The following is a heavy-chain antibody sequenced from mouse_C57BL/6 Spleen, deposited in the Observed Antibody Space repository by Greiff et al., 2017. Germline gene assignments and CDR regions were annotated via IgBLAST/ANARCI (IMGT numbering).Heavy chain of an antibody. CDR1: GYTFTDYY. D-gene: IGHD1-1*01. CDR2: INPNNGGT. V-gene: IGHV1-26*01. CDR3: ARIPITTVVAPYFDY. J-gene: IGHJ2*01. Sequence: EVQLQQSGPELVKPGASVKISCKASGYTFTDYYMNWVKQSHGKSLEWIGDINPNNGGTSYNQKFKGKATLTVDKSSSTAYMELRSLTSEDSAVYYCARIPITTVVAPYFDYWGQGTTLTVSS.